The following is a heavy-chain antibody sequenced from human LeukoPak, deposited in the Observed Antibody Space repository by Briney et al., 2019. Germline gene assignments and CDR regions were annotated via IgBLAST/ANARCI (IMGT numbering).Heavy chain of an antibody. CDR2: ISWNSGSI. J-gene: IGHJ3*02. CDR1: GFTFDDYA. Sequence: GRSLRLSCAASGFTFDDYAMHWVRQAPGKGLEWVSGISWNSGSIGYADSVKGRFTISRDNAKNSLYLQMNSLRAEDMALYYCAKDVGYRHGIVVPGAFDIWGQGTMVTVSS. V-gene: IGHV3-9*03. D-gene: IGHD2-2*01. CDR3: AKDVGYRHGIVVPGAFDI.